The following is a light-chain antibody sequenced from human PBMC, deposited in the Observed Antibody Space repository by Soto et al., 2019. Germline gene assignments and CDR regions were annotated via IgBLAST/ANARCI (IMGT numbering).Light chain of an antibody. J-gene: IGLJ1*01. CDR1: SSDVGGYNY. CDR3: SSYISDNRDV. CDR2: DVS. Sequence: QSVLTQPASVSGSPGQSITISCTGTSSDVGGYNYVSWYQQHPGKAPKLMIYDVSNRPSGVSNRFSGSKSGNTASLTISGLQAEDEADYYCSSYISDNRDVLGTGTKLTVL. V-gene: IGLV2-14*01.